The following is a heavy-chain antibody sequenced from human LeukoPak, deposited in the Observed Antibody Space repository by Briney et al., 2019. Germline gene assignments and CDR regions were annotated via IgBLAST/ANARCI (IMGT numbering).Heavy chain of an antibody. Sequence: GGSLRLSCAASGFTFSSYAMHWVRQAPGKGLEWVAVISYDGSNKYYADSVKGRFTISRDNSKNTLYLQMNSLRAEDTAVYYCARDRGHCSGGSCYWNHFDYWGQGTLVTVSS. V-gene: IGHV3-30-3*01. CDR1: GFTFSSYA. J-gene: IGHJ4*02. D-gene: IGHD2-15*01. CDR3: ARDRGHCSGGSCYWNHFDY. CDR2: ISYDGSNK.